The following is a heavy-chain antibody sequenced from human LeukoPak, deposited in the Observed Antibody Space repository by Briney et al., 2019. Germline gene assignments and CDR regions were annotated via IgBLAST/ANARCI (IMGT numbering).Heavy chain of an antibody. J-gene: IGHJ4*02. CDR1: GGSISNYY. D-gene: IGHD6-13*01. Sequence: PSETLSLTCTFSGGSISNYYWSWIRQPPGKGLEWIGDIYYTGSTTYNPSLRSRVTISVATSKNQFSLKLNSVTAADTAVYYCATVSSSWWVDYWGQGTLVTVSS. CDR2: IYYTGST. CDR3: ATVSSSWWVDY. V-gene: IGHV4-59*01.